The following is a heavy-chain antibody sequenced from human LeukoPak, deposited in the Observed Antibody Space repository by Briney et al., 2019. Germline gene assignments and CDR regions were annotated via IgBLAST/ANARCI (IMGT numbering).Heavy chain of an antibody. CDR1: GFTFSTYW. J-gene: IGHJ5*02. CDR2: IYSDGSST. V-gene: IGHV3-74*01. Sequence: PGGSLRLSCAASGFTFSTYWMHWVRQAPGKGLAWVSRIYSDGSSTIYADSVKGQFTISRDNAKNTLYLQMNSLRAEDTAVYYCATCRGNWFDPWGQGTLVTVSS. CDR3: ATCRGNWFDP. D-gene: IGHD3-10*01.